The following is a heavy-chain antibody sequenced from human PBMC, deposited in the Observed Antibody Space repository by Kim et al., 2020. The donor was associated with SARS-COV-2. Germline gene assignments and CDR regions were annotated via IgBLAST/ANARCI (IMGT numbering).Heavy chain of an antibody. CDR3: AKELKIFGYPTVMDGRGRGDY. CDR1: GFTFSSYA. CDR2: ISGSGGST. J-gene: IGHJ4*02. Sequence: GGSLRLSCAASGFTFSSYAMSWVRQAPGKGLEWVSAISGSGGSTYYADSVKGRFTISRDNSKNTLYLQMNSLRAEDTAVYYCAKELKIFGYPTVMDGRGRGDYWGQGTLLTVSS. D-gene: IGHD3-3*01. V-gene: IGHV3-23*01.